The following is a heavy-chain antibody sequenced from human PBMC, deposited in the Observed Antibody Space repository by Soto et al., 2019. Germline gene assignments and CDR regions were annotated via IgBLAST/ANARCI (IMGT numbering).Heavy chain of an antibody. Sequence: QITLKESGPTLVKPTQTLTLTCTFSGFSLSTSGVGVGWIRQPPGKALEWLALIYWDDDKRYSPSLKSRLTITKDTSKNQVVLTMTNMDPVDTATYYCAHASRIFGVVIPRWADAFDIWGQGTMVTVSS. CDR2: IYWDDDK. CDR1: GFSLSTSGVG. CDR3: AHASRIFGVVIPRWADAFDI. J-gene: IGHJ3*02. V-gene: IGHV2-5*02. D-gene: IGHD3-3*02.